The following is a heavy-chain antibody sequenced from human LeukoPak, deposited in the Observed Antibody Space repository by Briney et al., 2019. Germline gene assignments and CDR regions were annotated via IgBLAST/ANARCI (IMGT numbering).Heavy chain of an antibody. CDR1: GFTFSDYW. D-gene: IGHD2-2*01. Sequence: PGGSLRLSCAASGFTFSDYWMSWVRQAPGKGLEWVANIKQDGSEKYYVDSVKGRFTISRDNAKNSLYLQMNSLRAEDTAVYYCARTTPLYCSSTSCHELDYWGQGTLVTVSS. CDR3: ARTTPLYCSSTSCHELDY. J-gene: IGHJ4*02. CDR2: IKQDGSEK. V-gene: IGHV3-7*01.